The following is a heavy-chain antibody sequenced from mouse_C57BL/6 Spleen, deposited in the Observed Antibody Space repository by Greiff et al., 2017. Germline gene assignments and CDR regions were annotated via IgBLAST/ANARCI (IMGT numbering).Heavy chain of an antibody. CDR2: IDPESGGT. Sequence: QVQLQQSGAELVRPGASVTLSCKASGYTFTDYEMHWVKQTPVHGLEWIGAIDPESGGTAYNEKFKGKAILTADKSSSTAYMELRSLTSEDSAVYYCRRAYDSALALDYWGKGTSVTVSA. J-gene: IGHJ4*01. V-gene: IGHV1-15*01. CDR3: RRAYDSALALDY. D-gene: IGHD2-3*01. CDR1: GYTFTDYE.